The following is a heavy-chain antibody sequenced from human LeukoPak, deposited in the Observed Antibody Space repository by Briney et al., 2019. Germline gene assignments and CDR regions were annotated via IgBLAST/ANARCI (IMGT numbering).Heavy chain of an antibody. J-gene: IGHJ4*02. V-gene: IGHV3-23*01. CDR2: ISGSDGST. D-gene: IGHD2-2*01. CDR3: AKVETSGGANCYALDY. CDR1: GFTFSGYA. Sequence: GSLRLSCAASGFTFSGYAMTWVRQAPDKGLEWVSAISGSDGSTYYADSVKGRFTISRDDSQNTLYLQMNSLSAEDTAVYYCAKVETSGGANCYALDYWGQGTLVTVSS.